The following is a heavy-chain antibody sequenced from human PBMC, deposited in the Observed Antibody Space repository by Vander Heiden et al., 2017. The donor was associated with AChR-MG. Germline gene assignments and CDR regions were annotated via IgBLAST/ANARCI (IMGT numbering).Heavy chain of an antibody. CDR3: ARDSVPGGDYGGKESPHLFDY. J-gene: IGHJ4*02. CDR1: GFTFSSYW. Sequence: EVQLVESGGGLVQPGGSLRLSCAASGFTFSSYWMSWVRQAPGKGLEWVANIKQDGSEKYYVDSVKGRFTISRDNAKNSLYLQMNSLRAEDTAVYYCARDSVPGGDYGGKESPHLFDYWGQGTLVTVSS. V-gene: IGHV3-7*01. CDR2: IKQDGSEK. D-gene: IGHD4-17*01.